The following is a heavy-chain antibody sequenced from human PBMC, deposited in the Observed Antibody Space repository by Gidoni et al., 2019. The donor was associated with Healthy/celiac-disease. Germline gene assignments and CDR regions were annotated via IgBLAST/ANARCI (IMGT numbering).Heavy chain of an antibody. V-gene: IGHV2-26*01. CDR2: IFSNDEK. Sequence: QVTLTESGPVLVKPTETLTLTCTVSGFPLSNARMVVSWIRQPPGKALEWLAHIFSNDEKSYSTSLKSRLTISKDTSKSQVVLTMTNMDPVDTATYYCARIPRELLWFGELRSLYYFDYWGQGTLVTVSS. D-gene: IGHD3-10*01. J-gene: IGHJ4*02. CDR1: GFPLSNARMV. CDR3: ARIPRELLWFGELRSLYYFDY.